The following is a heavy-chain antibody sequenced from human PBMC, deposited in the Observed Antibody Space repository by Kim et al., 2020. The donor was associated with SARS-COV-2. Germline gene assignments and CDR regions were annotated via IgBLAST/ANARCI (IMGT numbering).Heavy chain of an antibody. J-gene: IGHJ4*02. Sequence: AVSVKSRITIDPYTSKNQFSLQLNSVTPEDTAVYYCAREISSGWPYYVDYWGQGTLVTVSS. D-gene: IGHD6-19*01. CDR3: AREISSGWPYYVDY. V-gene: IGHV6-1*01.